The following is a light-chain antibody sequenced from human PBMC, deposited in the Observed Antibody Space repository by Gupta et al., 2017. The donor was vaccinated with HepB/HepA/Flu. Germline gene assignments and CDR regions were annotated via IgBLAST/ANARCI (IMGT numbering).Light chain of an antibody. CDR2: AAS. Sequence: DIQMTQSPSSLSASIGDRVTITCRASQSIRKNLNWYQQKPGKAPKVLIYAASSLQSGVPSRFSGSGSGTDFTLTISSLQPEDFATFYCQQSDMTPQTFGQGTKVEIK. V-gene: IGKV1-39*01. CDR1: QSIRKN. CDR3: QQSDMTPQT. J-gene: IGKJ1*01.